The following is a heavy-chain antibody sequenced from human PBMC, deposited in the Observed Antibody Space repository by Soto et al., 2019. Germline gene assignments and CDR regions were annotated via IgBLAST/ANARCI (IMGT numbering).Heavy chain of an antibody. J-gene: IGHJ4*02. CDR3: ASGPPTDFWSGYILY. V-gene: IGHV4-39*01. CDR2: LYYSGST. D-gene: IGHD3-3*01. Sequence: PSETLSLTCTVSGGSISSTSYYWGWIRQPPGKGLEWIGTLYYSGSTSYNPSLKTRVSMSVDKSNNQFSLNLTSVTAADTAVYYCASGPPTDFWSGYILYWGQGTRVTVSS. CDR1: GGSISSTSYY.